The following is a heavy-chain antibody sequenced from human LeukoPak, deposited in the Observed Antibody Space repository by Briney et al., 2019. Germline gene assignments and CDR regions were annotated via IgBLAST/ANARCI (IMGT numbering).Heavy chain of an antibody. V-gene: IGHV3-21*01. CDR2: ISSSSSYI. J-gene: IGHJ6*03. Sequence: KPGGSLRLSCAASGFTFSSYSMNWVRQAPGKGLEWVSSISSSSSYIYYADSVKGRFTISRDNAKNSLYLQMNSLRAEDTAVYYCARGIAAAGHYYYYMDVWGKGTTVTVSS. CDR3: ARGIAAAGHYYYYMDV. CDR1: GFTFSSYS. D-gene: IGHD6-13*01.